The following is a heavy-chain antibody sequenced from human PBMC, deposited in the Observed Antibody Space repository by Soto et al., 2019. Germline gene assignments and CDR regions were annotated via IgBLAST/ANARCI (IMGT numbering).Heavy chain of an antibody. CDR1: GFTFSAYT. CDR2: ISYDGNNE. D-gene: IGHD1-26*01. J-gene: IGHJ3*02. V-gene: IGHV3-30-3*01. Sequence: QVQLVESGGGVVQPGRSLRLSCAASGFTFSAYTMHWVRQPPGKGLEWVAVISYDGNNERYTDPVKGRFTVSRDNSKSTLYLQMNSLNSEDTAVYYCARDGYSGRSDGFDIWGQWTMVTVSS. CDR3: ARDGYSGRSDGFDI.